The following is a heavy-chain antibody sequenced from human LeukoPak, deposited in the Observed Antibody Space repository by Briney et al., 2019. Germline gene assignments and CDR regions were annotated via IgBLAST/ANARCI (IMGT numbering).Heavy chain of an antibody. J-gene: IGHJ3*02. V-gene: IGHV4-59*08. CDR3: ARLKVGANDAYDI. Sequence: SETLSLTCTVSGGSINGYYWSWIRQPPGKGLEWIGYIHYTGSSNYDPSVKSRVTISVGTSKNQFSLRLTSVTAADTAVYYCARLKVGANDAYDIWGQGTMVTVSS. CDR2: IHYTGSS. CDR1: GGSINGYY. D-gene: IGHD1-26*01.